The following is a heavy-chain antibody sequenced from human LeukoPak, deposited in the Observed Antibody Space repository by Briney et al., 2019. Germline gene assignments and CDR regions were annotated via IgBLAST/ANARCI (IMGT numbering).Heavy chain of an antibody. Sequence: SETLSLTCAVSGGSISSRTYYWGWIRQPPGKGLEWIGSMYYSGSTSYNPSLKSRVTISVDTSKNQFSLKLSSVIAADTAVYYCARAYCGGGDCYHSRGWFDTWGQGTLVTVSS. CDR1: GGSISSRTYY. CDR2: MYYSGST. D-gene: IGHD2-21*02. J-gene: IGHJ5*02. CDR3: ARAYCGGGDCYHSRGWFDT. V-gene: IGHV4-39*07.